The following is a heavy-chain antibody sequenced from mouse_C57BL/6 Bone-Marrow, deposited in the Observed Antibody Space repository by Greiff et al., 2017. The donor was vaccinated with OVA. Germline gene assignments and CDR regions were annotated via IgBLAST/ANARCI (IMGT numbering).Heavy chain of an antibody. Sequence: HVQLQPPWAELVRPGSSVKLSCKASGYTFTSYWMHWVKQRPIQGLEWIGNIDPSDSETHYNQKFKDKATLTVDKSSSTAYMQLSSLTSEDSAVYYCAREGGNYVSAYWGQGTLVTVSA. D-gene: IGHD2-1*01. CDR3: AREGGNYVSAY. CDR2: IDPSDSET. V-gene: IGHV1-52*01. J-gene: IGHJ3*01. CDR1: GYTFTSYW.